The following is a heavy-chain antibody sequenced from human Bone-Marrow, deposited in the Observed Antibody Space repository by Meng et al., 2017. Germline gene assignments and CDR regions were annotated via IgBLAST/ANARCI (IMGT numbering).Heavy chain of an antibody. J-gene: IGHJ6*02. D-gene: IGHD3-3*01. CDR3: VRGGTMSSGYFYGMDV. CDR2: TRNRPRGYTA. V-gene: IGHV3-72*01. CDR1: GFILSDHY. Sequence: GESLKTSCASSGFILSDHYMDWVRQVPGKGLEWVARTRNRPRGYTAEYASSVEGRFTISRDGSKNSLFLQMSSLKAEDTAVYWCVRGGTMSSGYFYGMDVWGQGTTVTVSS.